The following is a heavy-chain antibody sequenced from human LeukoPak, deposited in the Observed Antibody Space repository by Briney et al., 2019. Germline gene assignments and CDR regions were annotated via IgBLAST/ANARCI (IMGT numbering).Heavy chain of an antibody. V-gene: IGHV3-23*01. CDR1: GFTFSSYA. Sequence: GGSLRLSCATSGFTFSSYAMSWVRQAPGKGLEWASGIIASGGSTYYADSVKGRFTISRDNSKNTLYLQMNSLRAEDTVVYYCAKDYYGGDSHYYGMDVWGQGTTVTVSS. D-gene: IGHD4-23*01. CDR2: IIASGGST. J-gene: IGHJ6*02. CDR3: AKDYYGGDSHYYGMDV.